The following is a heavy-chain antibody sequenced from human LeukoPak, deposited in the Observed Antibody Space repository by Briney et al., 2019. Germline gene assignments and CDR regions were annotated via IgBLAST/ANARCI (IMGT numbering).Heavy chain of an antibody. CDR3: ARGHYDILTGYDSIFDY. J-gene: IGHJ4*02. CDR2: MNPNSGNT. Sequence: ASVKVSCKASGYTFTSYDINWVRQATGQGLEWMGCMNPNSGNTGYAQKFQGRVTMTRNTSISTAYMELSSLRSEDTAVYYCARGHYDILTGYDSIFDYWGQGTLVTVSS. D-gene: IGHD3-9*01. V-gene: IGHV1-8*01. CDR1: GYTFTSYD.